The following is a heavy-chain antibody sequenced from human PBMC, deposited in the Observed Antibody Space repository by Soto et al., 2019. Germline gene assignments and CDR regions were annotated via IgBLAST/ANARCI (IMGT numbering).Heavy chain of an antibody. J-gene: IGHJ6*02. CDR1: GFTFSSYA. Sequence: VGSLRLSCAASGFTFSSYAMHWVRQAPGKGLEWVAVISYDGSNKYYADSVKGRFTISRDNSKNTLYLQMNSLRAEDTAVYYCARAKPHYYDSSGYVYGMDVWGQGTTVTVSS. D-gene: IGHD3-22*01. CDR3: ARAKPHYYDSSGYVYGMDV. CDR2: ISYDGSNK. V-gene: IGHV3-30-3*01.